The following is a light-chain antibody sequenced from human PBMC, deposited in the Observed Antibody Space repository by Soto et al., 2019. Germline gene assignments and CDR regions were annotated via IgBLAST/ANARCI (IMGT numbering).Light chain of an antibody. CDR3: QQLNSYPPFT. CDR2: AAS. CDR1: QGISSF. V-gene: IGKV1-9*01. J-gene: IGKJ3*01. Sequence: DIQLTQSPSFLSASVGDRVTITCRASQGISSFLAWYQQKPGKAPKLLIYAASTLQSGVPPRFSGSGSGTEFTLTISSLQPEDFATYYCQQLNSYPPFTFGPGTTVDIK.